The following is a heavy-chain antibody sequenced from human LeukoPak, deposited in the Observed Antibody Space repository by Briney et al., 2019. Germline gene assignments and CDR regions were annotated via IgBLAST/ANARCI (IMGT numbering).Heavy chain of an antibody. D-gene: IGHD2-8*01. CDR2: IKQDGSEK. Sequence: PGGSLRLSCAASGFTFSSYWMSWVRQAPGKGLEWVANIKQDGSEKYYVDSVKGRFTISRDNAKNSLYLQMNSLRAEDTAVYYCAREKYCTNGVCYHRFPKFDYWGQGTLVTVSS. CDR1: GFTFSSYW. V-gene: IGHV3-7*01. J-gene: IGHJ4*02. CDR3: AREKYCTNGVCYHRFPKFDY.